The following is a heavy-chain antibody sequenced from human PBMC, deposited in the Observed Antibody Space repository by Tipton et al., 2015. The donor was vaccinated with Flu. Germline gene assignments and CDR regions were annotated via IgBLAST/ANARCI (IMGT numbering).Heavy chain of an antibody. J-gene: IGHJ4*02. CDR2: IYYSGST. V-gene: IGHV4-59*08. Sequence: LRLSCTVSGGSISCYYWSWIRQPPGKGLEWIGYIYYSGSTNYNPSLKSRVTISVDTSKNQFSLKLSSVTAAATAVYYCAGRAPAGDFDYWGQGTLVTVSS. CDR1: GGSISCYY. CDR3: AGRAPAGDFDY. D-gene: IGHD5-24*01.